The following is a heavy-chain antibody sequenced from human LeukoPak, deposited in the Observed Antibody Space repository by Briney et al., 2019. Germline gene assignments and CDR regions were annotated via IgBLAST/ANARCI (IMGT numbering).Heavy chain of an antibody. CDR3: AREALSYYDSSGCIDY. V-gene: IGHV3-21*01. J-gene: IGHJ4*02. Sequence: GGSLRLSCAASGFTFSTYSMNWVRQAPGKGLEWVSSISSSSSYIYYADSVKGRFTTSRDNAKNSLYMQMNSLRAEDTAVYYCAREALSYYDSSGCIDYWGQGTLVTVSS. CDR2: ISSSSSYI. CDR1: GFTFSTYS. D-gene: IGHD3-22*01.